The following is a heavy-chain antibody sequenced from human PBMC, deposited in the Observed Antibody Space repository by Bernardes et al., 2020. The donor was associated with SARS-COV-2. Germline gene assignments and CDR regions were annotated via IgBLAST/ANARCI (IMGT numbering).Heavy chain of an antibody. CDR2: ITDSGDST. CDR1: GFTFSSYT. J-gene: IGHJ4*02. Sequence: GGSLRLSCEVSGFTFSSYTMNWVRQAPGKGLEWVSTITDSGDSTYYADSVKGRFTISRDNSKDRLYLQMNSLRAEDTAVYFCAKRRVEWELLHYFDSWGQG. D-gene: IGHD1-26*01. CDR3: AKRRVEWELLHYFDS. V-gene: IGHV3-23*01.